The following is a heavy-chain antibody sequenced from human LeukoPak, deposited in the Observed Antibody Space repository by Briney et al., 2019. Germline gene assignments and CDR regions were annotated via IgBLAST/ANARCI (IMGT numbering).Heavy chain of an antibody. J-gene: IGHJ4*02. CDR2: IIPILGIA. Sequence: GASVKVSCKASGGTFSSYAISWVRQAPGQGLEWMGRIIPILGIANYAQKFQGRVTITADKSTSTAYMELSSLRSEDTAVYYCARDKGGSSGSDYWGQGTLVTVSS. D-gene: IGHD2-15*01. CDR1: GGTFSSYA. V-gene: IGHV1-69*04. CDR3: ARDKGGSSGSDY.